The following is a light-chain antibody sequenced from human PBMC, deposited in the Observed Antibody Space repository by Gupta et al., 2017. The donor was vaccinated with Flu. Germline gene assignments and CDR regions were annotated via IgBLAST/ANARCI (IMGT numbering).Light chain of an antibody. CDR1: QSISNF. J-gene: IGKJ4*01. CDR2: ATS. CDR3: QQTNSSPLS. V-gene: IGKV1-39*01. Sequence: DIQMTQSPSSLSASVGDSVTITCRASQSISNFLNWYQQKPGKAPKLLIFATSNLQTGVPSRFSGRGSGTDFTLTISRLQPEDFAAYYCQQTNSSPLSFGGGTKVEIK.